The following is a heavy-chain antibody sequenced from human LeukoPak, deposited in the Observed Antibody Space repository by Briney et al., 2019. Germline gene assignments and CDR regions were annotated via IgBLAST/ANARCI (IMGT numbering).Heavy chain of an antibody. Sequence: SETLSLTCTVSGDSMSSYYWSWIRQPAGKGLEWIGRIYTSGSTNYNPSLKSRVTMSVDTSKNQFSLKLSSVTAADTAVYYCAGHHPRNTVDFWGQGTLVTVSS. CDR3: AGHHPRNTVDF. V-gene: IGHV4-4*07. CDR2: IYTSGST. J-gene: IGHJ4*02. CDR1: GDSMSSYY. D-gene: IGHD2-8*02.